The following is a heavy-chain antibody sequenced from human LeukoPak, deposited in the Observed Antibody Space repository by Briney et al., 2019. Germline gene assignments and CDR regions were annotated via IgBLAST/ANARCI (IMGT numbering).Heavy chain of an antibody. V-gene: IGHV4-4*02. CDR3: ARQMTGYYYMDV. CDR1: GGSISSSNW. D-gene: IGHD3-9*01. CDR2: IYHSGST. J-gene: IGHJ6*03. Sequence: KPSGTLSLTCAVSGGSISSSNWWSWVRQPPGKGLEWIGEIYHSGSTNYNPSLKSRVTISVDTSKNQFSLKLSSVTAADTAVYYCARQMTGYYYMDVWGKGTTVTISS.